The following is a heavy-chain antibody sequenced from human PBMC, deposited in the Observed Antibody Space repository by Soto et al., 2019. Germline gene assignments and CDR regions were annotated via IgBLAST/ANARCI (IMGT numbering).Heavy chain of an antibody. J-gene: IGHJ4*02. Sequence: GGSLRLSCAASGFTFSSYWMSWVRQAPGKGLEWVANIKQDGSEKYYVDSVKGRFTISRDNAKNSLYLQMNSLRAEDTAVYYCARGGGLVVAARPAFDYWGQGTLVTVSS. CDR2: IKQDGSEK. V-gene: IGHV3-7*01. CDR1: GFTFSSYW. CDR3: ARGGGLVVAARPAFDY. D-gene: IGHD6-6*01.